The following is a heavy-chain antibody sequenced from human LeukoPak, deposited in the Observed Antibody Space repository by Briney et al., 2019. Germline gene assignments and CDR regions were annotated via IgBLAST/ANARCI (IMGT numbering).Heavy chain of an antibody. J-gene: IGHJ6*02. D-gene: IGHD2-21*01. CDR1: VFTSSRYG. V-gene: IGHV3-33*01. CDR3: ARDVAVHCYGMDV. CDR2: IWYDGSNK. Sequence: PGGSLRLSCTASVFTSSRYGMHWVRQAPGKGLEWVAVIWYDGSNKYYADSVKGRFTISRDNSKNTLYLQMNSLRAEDTAVYYCARDVAVHCYGMDVWGQGTTVTVSS.